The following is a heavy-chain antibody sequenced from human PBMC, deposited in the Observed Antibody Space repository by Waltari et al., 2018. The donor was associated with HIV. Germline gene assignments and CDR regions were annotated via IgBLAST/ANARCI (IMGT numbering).Heavy chain of an antibody. V-gene: IGHV3-23*01. CDR2: ISASGGST. CDR3: ANRCGGGDCYSGADY. D-gene: IGHD2-21*02. Sequence: PGKGLEWVSGISASGGSTNYADSVKGRFTISRDNSKNTLNLQMNSLRAEDTAVYYCANRCGGGDCYSGADYWGQGTLVTVSS. J-gene: IGHJ4*02.